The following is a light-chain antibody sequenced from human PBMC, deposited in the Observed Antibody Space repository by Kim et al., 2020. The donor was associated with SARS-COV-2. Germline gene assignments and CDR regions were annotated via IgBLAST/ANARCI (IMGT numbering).Light chain of an antibody. V-gene: IGLV6-57*03. CDR2: EDN. Sequence: GKQVTISCPRSRGSFASNYGKWYQQRPGSAPTTVIYEDNQRPSGVPDRFSGSIDSSSNSASLTISGLKTEDEADYYCQSYDSSNWVFGGGTQLTVL. J-gene: IGLJ3*02. CDR3: QSYDSSNWV. CDR1: RGSFASNY.